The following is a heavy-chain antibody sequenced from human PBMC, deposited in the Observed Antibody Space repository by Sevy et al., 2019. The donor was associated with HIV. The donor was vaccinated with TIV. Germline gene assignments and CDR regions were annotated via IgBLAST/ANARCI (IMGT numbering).Heavy chain of an antibody. V-gene: IGHV4-39*01. CDR3: ARHARPSNYYDSSGGIDY. Sequence: SETLSLTCTVSGGSISSSSYYWGWIRQPPGKGLEWIGSIYYSGSTYYNPSLKSRVTISVDTSKNQFSLKLSSVTAADTAVYYCARHARPSNYYDSSGGIDYWGQGTLVTVSS. D-gene: IGHD3-22*01. J-gene: IGHJ4*02. CDR2: IYYSGST. CDR1: GGSISSSSYY.